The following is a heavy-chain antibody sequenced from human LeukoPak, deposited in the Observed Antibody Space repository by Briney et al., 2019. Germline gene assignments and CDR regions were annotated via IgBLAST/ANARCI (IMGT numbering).Heavy chain of an antibody. CDR2: ISGSGGGT. CDR3: AKDAATAMVSMYDY. D-gene: IGHD5-18*01. V-gene: IGHV3-23*01. CDR1: GFTFSSYA. Sequence: GGSLRLSCAASGFTFSSYAMNWVRQVPGKGLEWVSAISGSGGGTYYADSVKGRFTISRDNSKNTLYLQMNSLRAEDTAVYYCAKDAATAMVSMYDYWGQGTLVTVSS. J-gene: IGHJ4*02.